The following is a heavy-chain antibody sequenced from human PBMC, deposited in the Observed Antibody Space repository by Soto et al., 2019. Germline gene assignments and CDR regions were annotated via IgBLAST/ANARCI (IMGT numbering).Heavy chain of an antibody. D-gene: IGHD3-3*02. CDR1: GYTFTSYA. CDR3: ARGDRIFGPDPSGI. J-gene: IGHJ3*02. CDR2: INTNTGNP. V-gene: IGHV7-4-1*01. Sequence: QVQLVQSGSELKKPGASVKVSCKASGYTFTSYAMNWVRQAPGQGLEWMGWINTNTGNPTYAQGFTGRFVFSLDTSVSTACLQICSLKAEDTAVYYWARGDRIFGPDPSGIWGQGTMVTVSS.